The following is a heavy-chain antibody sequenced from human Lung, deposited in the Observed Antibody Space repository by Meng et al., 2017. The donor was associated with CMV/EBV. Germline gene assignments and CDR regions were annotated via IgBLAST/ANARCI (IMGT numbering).Heavy chain of an antibody. Sequence: ESLKISXVASGFTFSSYWMHWVRQAPGKGLVWVSRIKSDGSSSAYADSVRGRFTISRDNAKNTLYLQMNSLRADDTAVYYCARENYRQYYYYGMDVWGQGTTVTFSS. D-gene: IGHD1-7*01. CDR3: ARENYRQYYYYGMDV. J-gene: IGHJ6*02. CDR2: IKSDGSSS. V-gene: IGHV3-74*01. CDR1: GFTFSSYW.